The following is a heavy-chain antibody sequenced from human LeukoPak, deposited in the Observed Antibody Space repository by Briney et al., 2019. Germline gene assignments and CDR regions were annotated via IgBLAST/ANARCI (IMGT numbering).Heavy chain of an antibody. D-gene: IGHD3-22*01. CDR3: ARGYYYDSSGYYWPRAFDY. CDR1: GFTFSSYS. V-gene: IGHV3-21*01. J-gene: IGHJ4*02. CDR2: ISSSSSYI. Sequence: GGSLRLSCAASGFTFSSYSMNWVRQAPGKGLEWVSSISSSSSYIYYADSVKGRFTISRDNAKNSLYLQMNSLRAEDTAVYYCARGYYYDSSGYYWPRAFDYWGQGTLVTVSS.